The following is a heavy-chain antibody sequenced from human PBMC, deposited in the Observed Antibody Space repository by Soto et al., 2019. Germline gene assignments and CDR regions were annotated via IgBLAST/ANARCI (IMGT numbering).Heavy chain of an antibody. CDR1: GFTFSSYA. D-gene: IGHD3-22*01. J-gene: IGHJ3*02. V-gene: IGHV3-30-3*01. CDR3: ASFDDSSGYYELAGDAFDI. CDR2: ISYDGSNK. Sequence: QVQLVESGGGVVQPGRSLRLSRAASGFTFSSYAMHWVRQAPGKGLEWVAVISYDGSNKYYADSVKGRFTISRDNSKNTLYLQMNSLRAEDTAVYYCASFDDSSGYYELAGDAFDIWGQGTMVTVSS.